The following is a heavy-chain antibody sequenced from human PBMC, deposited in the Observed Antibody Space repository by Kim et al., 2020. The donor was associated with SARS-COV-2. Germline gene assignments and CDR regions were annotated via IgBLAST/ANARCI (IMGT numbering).Heavy chain of an antibody. Sequence: YVDSVKGRFTIPRNNATKSFYLTMNGLRAEDTAVYYCARNYWYYFDYWGQGALVTVSS. D-gene: IGHD2-8*02. J-gene: IGHJ4*02. V-gene: IGHV3-7*03. CDR3: ARNYWYYFDY.